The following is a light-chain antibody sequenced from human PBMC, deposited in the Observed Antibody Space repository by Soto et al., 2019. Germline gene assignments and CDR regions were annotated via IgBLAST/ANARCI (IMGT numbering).Light chain of an antibody. Sequence: EVVLTQSPATLSVSAGGTVTLSCRASQSVRTNVAWYQQIPGQAPRLLVYGASTRATGVPARFTGSGSGIEFSLTISSLLSEDSAFYYCQQYFNWPLTWTFGPGTKVDSK. J-gene: IGKJ1*01. CDR3: QQYFNWPLTWT. V-gene: IGKV3-15*01. CDR2: GAS. CDR1: QSVRTN.